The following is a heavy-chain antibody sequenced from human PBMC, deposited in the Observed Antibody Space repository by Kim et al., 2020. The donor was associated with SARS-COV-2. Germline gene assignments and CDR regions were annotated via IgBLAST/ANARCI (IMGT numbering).Heavy chain of an antibody. CDR2: ISNDGSGN. D-gene: IGHD3-22*01. CDR1: GFTFNSSP. Sequence: GGSLRLSCAASGFTFNSSPMHWVRQAPGKGLEWVAVISNDGSGNSYLDSVKGRFTISRDNSRNTLYFEMNSLGCEDTALYYCARETDSSGRAGSFAFWG. CDR3: ARETDSSGRAGSFAF. V-gene: IGHV3-30*04. J-gene: IGHJ4*03.